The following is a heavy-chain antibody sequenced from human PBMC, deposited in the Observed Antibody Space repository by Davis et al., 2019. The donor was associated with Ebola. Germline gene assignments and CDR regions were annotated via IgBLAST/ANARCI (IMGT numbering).Heavy chain of an antibody. CDR3: ATLEGWHPNYQYSSAMDV. Sequence: AASVTVSCKASGYTFTTYYIHWVRQAPGQGLEWMGIINPSGGSTIYAQKFQGRVTMTRDTSTGTVHMELSRLRPEDTAVSYCATLEGWHPNYQYSSAMDVWGNGTTVTVSS. CDR2: INPSGGST. CDR1: GYTFTTYY. V-gene: IGHV1-46*01. J-gene: IGHJ6*04. D-gene: IGHD2-15*01.